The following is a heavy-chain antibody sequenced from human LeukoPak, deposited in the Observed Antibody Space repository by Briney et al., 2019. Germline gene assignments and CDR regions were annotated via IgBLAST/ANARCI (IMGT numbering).Heavy chain of an antibody. CDR2: IYYSGST. V-gene: IGHV4-59*08. CDR1: GGSISSYY. J-gene: IGHJ3*02. D-gene: IGHD3-16*01. CDR3: ARLGDAFDI. Sequence: TSETLSLTCTVSGGSISSYYWSWIRQPPGKGLEWIGHIYYSGSTNYNPSLKSRVTISVDTSKNQFSLKLSSVTAADTAVYYCARLGDAFDIWGQGTMVTVSS.